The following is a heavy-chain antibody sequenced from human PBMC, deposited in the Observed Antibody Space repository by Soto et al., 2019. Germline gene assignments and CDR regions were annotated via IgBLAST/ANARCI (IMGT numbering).Heavy chain of an antibody. J-gene: IGHJ5*02. Sequence: QVQLIQSGAEVKKPGASVKVSCKASGYTFSNYDINWVRQAPGQGLEGMGWVSPNSGYTSHAQKFQGSVCMARNPSISTADMEMTTLIFADTARYSCAPGPPATTRNWVDPLREGSLGT. CDR2: VSPNSGYT. CDR1: GYTFSNYD. V-gene: IGHV1-8*01. CDR3: APGPPATTRNWVDP. D-gene: IGHD1-26*01.